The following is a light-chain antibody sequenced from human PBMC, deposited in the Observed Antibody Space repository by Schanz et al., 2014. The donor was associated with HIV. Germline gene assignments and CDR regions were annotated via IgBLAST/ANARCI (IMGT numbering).Light chain of an antibody. CDR3: QQYYTTPLT. J-gene: IGKJ4*01. Sequence: DIVMTQSPDSLAVSLGERATINCKSSQSVFYSSNNKNFVAWYQQKPGQPPKLLIYWASTRKSGVPDRFSGSGSVTDFTLTISSLQAEDVAVYYCQQYYTTPLTFGGGTKVEIK. CDR2: WAS. V-gene: IGKV4-1*01. CDR1: QSVFYSSNNKNF.